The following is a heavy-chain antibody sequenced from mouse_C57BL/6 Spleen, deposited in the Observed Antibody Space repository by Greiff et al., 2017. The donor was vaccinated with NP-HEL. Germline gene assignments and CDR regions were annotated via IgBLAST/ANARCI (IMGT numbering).Heavy chain of an antibody. J-gene: IGHJ1*03. Sequence: VKLMESGPELVKPGASVKISCKASGYAFSSSWMNWVKQRPGKGLEWIGRIYPGDGDTNYNGKFRGKATLTADKSSSTAYMQLSSLTSEDSAVYFCARSEDLSSYGSSYDWYFDVWGTGTTVTVSS. D-gene: IGHD1-1*01. CDR3: ARSEDLSSYGSSYDWYFDV. V-gene: IGHV1-82*01. CDR1: GYAFSSSW. CDR2: IYPGDGDT.